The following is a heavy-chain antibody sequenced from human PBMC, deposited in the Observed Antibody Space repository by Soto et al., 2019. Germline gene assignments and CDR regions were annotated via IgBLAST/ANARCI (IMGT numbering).Heavy chain of an antibody. CDR1: GFTFSSYW. CDR2: INSDGSST. D-gene: IGHD6-13*01. Sequence: EVQLVESGGGLVQPGGSLRLSCAASGFTFSSYWMHWVRQAPGKGLVWVSRINSDGSSTSYADSVKGRFTISRDNAKNPLYLQMTSLRAEDTAVYYCARGSGVYVIGAFDLWGQGTMVTVSS. V-gene: IGHV3-74*01. CDR3: ARGSGVYVIGAFDL. J-gene: IGHJ3*01.